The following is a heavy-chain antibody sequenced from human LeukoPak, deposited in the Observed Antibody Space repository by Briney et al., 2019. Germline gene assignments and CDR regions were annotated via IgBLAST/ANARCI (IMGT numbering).Heavy chain of an antibody. J-gene: IGHJ4*02. Sequence: GGSLRLSCAASGFTFDDYAMHWVRQAPGKGLEWVSGISWNSGSIGYADSVKGRFTISRDNAKNSLYLQMNSLRAEDTALYYCAKDKTGSGWYGGFDYWGQGTLVTVSS. CDR3: AKDKTGSGWYGGFDY. CDR1: GFTFDDYA. CDR2: ISWNSGSI. V-gene: IGHV3-9*01. D-gene: IGHD6-19*01.